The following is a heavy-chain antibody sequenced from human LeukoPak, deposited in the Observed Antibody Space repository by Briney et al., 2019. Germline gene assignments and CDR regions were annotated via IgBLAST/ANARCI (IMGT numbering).Heavy chain of an antibody. CDR2: MNPNSGNT. Sequence: GASVTVSYTASGYTFTSCDINWVRQAPGQGLEWMGWMNPNSGNTGYVQRFQGRITITRDISIGTAYMELSNLTSEDTAIYYCTRGSSGRRDNWGQGTLVTVSA. CDR1: GYTFTSCD. V-gene: IGHV1-8*01. CDR3: TRGSSGRRDN. J-gene: IGHJ4*02. D-gene: IGHD6-19*01.